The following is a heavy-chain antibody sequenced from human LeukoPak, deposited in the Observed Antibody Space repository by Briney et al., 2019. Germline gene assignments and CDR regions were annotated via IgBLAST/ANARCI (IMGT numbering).Heavy chain of an antibody. CDR3: ARAPVHYYDSGKPWWTGFDV. CDR2: VYYSGVN. CDR1: GVSISTYY. Sequence: SETLSLTCTVSGVSISTYYWSWIRLPPGKGLEWIGFVYYSGVNKYNPSLKSRVTMSVDTPKNQFSLNLSSVTVADTAVYYCARAPVHYYDSGKPWWTGFDVWRQGTVDTVSS. V-gene: IGHV4-59*01. D-gene: IGHD3-10*01. J-gene: IGHJ3*01.